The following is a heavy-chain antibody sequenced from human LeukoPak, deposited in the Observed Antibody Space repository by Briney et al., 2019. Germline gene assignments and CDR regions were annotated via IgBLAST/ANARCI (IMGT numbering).Heavy chain of an antibody. CDR3: ARDIKVGATKYYFDY. CDR2: ISSSGSNI. Sequence: PGGSLRLSCAAFGFTFSSYEMNWVRQAPGKGLEWVSYISSSGSNIYYADSVKGRFTISRDNAKNSLYLQMNSLRAEDTAVYYCARDIKVGATKYYFDYWGQGTLVTVSS. CDR1: GFTFSSYE. V-gene: IGHV3-48*03. D-gene: IGHD1-26*01. J-gene: IGHJ4*02.